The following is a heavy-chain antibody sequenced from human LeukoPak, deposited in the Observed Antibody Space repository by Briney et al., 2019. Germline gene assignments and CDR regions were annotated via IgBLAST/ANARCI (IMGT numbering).Heavy chain of an antibody. CDR1: GGTFSSYA. V-gene: IGHV1-69*05. D-gene: IGHD1-26*01. J-gene: IGHJ4*02. CDR3: ARGPVGATYEDY. Sequence: GASVKVSCKASGGTFSSYAISWVRQAPGQGLEWMGRIIPIFGTANYAQEFQGRVTITTDESTSTAYMELSSLRSEDTAVYYCARGPVGATYEDYWGQGTLVTVSS. CDR2: IIPIFGTA.